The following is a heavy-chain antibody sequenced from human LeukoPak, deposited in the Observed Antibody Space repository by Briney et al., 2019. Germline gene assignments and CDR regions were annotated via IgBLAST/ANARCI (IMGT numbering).Heavy chain of an antibody. D-gene: IGHD4-11*01. V-gene: IGHV3-48*03. CDR1: GFTFSSYE. CDR2: ISSSGSTI. CDR3: ARGRNYSNYVVWFDP. J-gene: IGHJ5*02. Sequence: GGSLRLSCAASGFTFSSYEMNWVRQAPGKGLEWVSYISSSGSTIYYADSVKGRFTISRDNAKNSLYLQMNSLRAEDTAVYYCARGRNYSNYVVWFDPWGQGTLVTVSP.